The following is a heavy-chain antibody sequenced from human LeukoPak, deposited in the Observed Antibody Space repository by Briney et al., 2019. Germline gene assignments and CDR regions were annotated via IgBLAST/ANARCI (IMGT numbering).Heavy chain of an antibody. CDR3: ARAPLLWFGEFDY. CDR1: GFTFSSYA. D-gene: IGHD3-10*01. V-gene: IGHV3-30*04. J-gene: IGHJ4*02. CDR2: ISYDGGNK. Sequence: GRSLRLSCAASGFTFSSYAMHWVRQAPGKGLEWVAVISYDGGNKYYADSVKGRFTISRDNSKNTLYLQMNSLRAEDTAVYYCARAPLLWFGEFDYWGQGTLVTVSS.